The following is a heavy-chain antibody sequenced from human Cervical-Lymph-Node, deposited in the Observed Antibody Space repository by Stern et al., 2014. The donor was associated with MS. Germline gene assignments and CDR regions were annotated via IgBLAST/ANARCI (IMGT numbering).Heavy chain of an antibody. Sequence: QVTLRESGPALVKPTQTLTLTCTFSGFSLSTTTMGVSWIRQPPGKALEWLALIDWDDNKYYSTSLKTRRTISKDTSKNQVVLTLTNMDPVDTATYYCARTYDSSDYYYLLGRDQYYFDYWGQGTLVTVSS. CDR2: IDWDDNK. CDR1: GFSLSTTTMG. J-gene: IGHJ4*02. V-gene: IGHV2-70*01. CDR3: ARTYDSSDYYYLLGRDQYYFDY. D-gene: IGHD3-22*01.